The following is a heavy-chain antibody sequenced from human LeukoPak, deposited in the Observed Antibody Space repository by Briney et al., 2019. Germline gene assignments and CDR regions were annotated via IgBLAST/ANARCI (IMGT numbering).Heavy chain of an antibody. CDR2: ISGGGGA. CDR1: GFTFSSYA. Sequence: GGSLRLSCAASGFTFSSYAMSWVRQAPGKGLEWVSAISGGGGAYYAYSVKGRITISRDNSKNTLYLQMNSLRAEDTAIYYCAKSFAGAVAGSRGLDYWGQGTLVTVSS. D-gene: IGHD6-19*01. CDR3: AKSFAGAVAGSRGLDY. V-gene: IGHV3-23*01. J-gene: IGHJ4*02.